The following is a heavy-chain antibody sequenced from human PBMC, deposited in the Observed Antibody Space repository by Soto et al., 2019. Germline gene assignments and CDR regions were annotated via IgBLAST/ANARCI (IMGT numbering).Heavy chain of an antibody. CDR2: IRSKANSYAT. V-gene: IGHV3-73*01. D-gene: IGHD3-3*01. CDR1: GFTFSGSA. Sequence: ESGGGLVQPGGSLKLSCAASGFTFSGSAMHWVRQASGKGLEWVGRIRSKANSYATAYAASVKGRFTISRDDSKNTAYLQMNSLKTEDTAVYYCTRRDYDFWSGYTKGDYWGQGTLVTVSS. J-gene: IGHJ4*02. CDR3: TRRDYDFWSGYTKGDY.